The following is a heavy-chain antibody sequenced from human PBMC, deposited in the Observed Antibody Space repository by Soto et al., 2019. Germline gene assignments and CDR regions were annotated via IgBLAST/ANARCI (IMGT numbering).Heavy chain of an antibody. CDR1: GGTFSSYA. CDR3: AREVSRATTPTLGKD. V-gene: IGHV1-69*01. J-gene: IGHJ4*02. CDR2: IIPIFGTA. Sequence: QVQLVQSGAEVKKPGSSVKVSCKASGGTFSSYAISWVRQAPGQGLEWMGGIIPIFGTANYAQKFQGRVTITADESTSTAYMEPSSLRSEDTAVYYCAREVSRATTPTLGKDWGQGTLVTVSS. D-gene: IGHD1-1*01.